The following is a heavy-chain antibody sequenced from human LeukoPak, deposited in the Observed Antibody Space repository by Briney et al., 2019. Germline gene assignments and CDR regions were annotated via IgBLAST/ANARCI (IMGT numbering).Heavy chain of an antibody. Sequence: SETLSLTCTVSGGSISSYYWSWIRQPPGKGLEWIGYIYYSGSTNYNPSLKSRVTISVDTSKNQFSLKLSSVTAAGTAVYYCARVVAAPRTNWFDPWGQGTLVTVSS. D-gene: IGHD1-26*01. CDR1: GGSISSYY. CDR3: ARVVAAPRTNWFDP. J-gene: IGHJ5*02. CDR2: IYYSGST. V-gene: IGHV4-59*01.